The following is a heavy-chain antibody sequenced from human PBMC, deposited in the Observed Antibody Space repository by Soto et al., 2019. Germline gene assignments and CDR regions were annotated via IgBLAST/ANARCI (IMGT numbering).Heavy chain of an antibody. CDR1: GGTFSSYA. CDR3: ARRYCSGDSCYYYGMDV. J-gene: IGHJ6*02. V-gene: IGHV1-69*12. D-gene: IGHD2-15*01. Sequence: QVQLVQSGAEVKKPGSSVKVSCKASGGTFSSYAISWVRQAPGQGLEWMGGIIPIFGTANYAQKFQGRVTITADESTSTAYMELSSLRSDDTAVYYCARRYCSGDSCYYYGMDVWGQGTTVTVSS. CDR2: IIPIFGTA.